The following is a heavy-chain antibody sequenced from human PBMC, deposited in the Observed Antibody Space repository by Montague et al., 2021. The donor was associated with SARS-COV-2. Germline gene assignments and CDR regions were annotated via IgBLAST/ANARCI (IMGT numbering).Heavy chain of an antibody. D-gene: IGHD6-13*01. CDR1: GGSISRSTSS. V-gene: IGHV4-39*01. J-gene: IGHJ6*02. CDR3: ARLPLVSSWSRAAGYYYYGIDV. CDR2: ISYTGST. Sequence: SETLSLTCTVSGGSISRSTSSWAWIRQPPGKGLEWIGSISYTGSTYYNPPLKSRVTISVDTSRNQFSLRLSSVTAADTSAYYCARLPLVSSWSRAAGYYYYGIDVWGQGTTVTVSS.